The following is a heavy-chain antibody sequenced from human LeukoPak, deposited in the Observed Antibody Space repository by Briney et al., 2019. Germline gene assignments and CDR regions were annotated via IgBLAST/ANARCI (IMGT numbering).Heavy chain of an antibody. J-gene: IGHJ3*02. CDR2: ISAYNGNT. CDR3: SRSMYGGNSVGAFDI. V-gene: IGHV1-18*01. D-gene: IGHD4-23*01. CDR1: GFTSTSAG. Sequence: ASVKVSCKASGFTSTSAGISWVRQAPGQGVEWRGWISAYNGNTKYAQKLQRRVTMTTDASTSTAYMELRSRRSDGTAVYYYSRSMYGGNSVGAFDIWGQGTMVTVSS.